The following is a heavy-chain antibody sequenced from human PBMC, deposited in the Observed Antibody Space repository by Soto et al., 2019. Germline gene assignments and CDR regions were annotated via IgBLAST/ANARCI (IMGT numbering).Heavy chain of an antibody. V-gene: IGHV3-30*18. CDR1: GFTFSNFG. D-gene: IGHD2-15*01. CDR3: AXDLDVVMVLSATRGLDV. CDR2: IPYDGRSE. J-gene: IGHJ6*02. Sequence: SGGSLRLSCVASGFTFSNFGMHWVRQAPGKGLEWVAGIPYDGRSEYYVDSVRGRFTLSRDNSKNTLSLQMISLRPEDTGVYYCAXDLDVVMVLSATRGLDVWGQGTTVTVSS.